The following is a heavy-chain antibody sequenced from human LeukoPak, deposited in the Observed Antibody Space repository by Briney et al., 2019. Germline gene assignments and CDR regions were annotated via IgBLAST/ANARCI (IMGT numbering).Heavy chain of an antibody. CDR1: GGSISSSSYY. V-gene: IGHV4-61*01. J-gene: IGHJ6*02. CDR3: ARDLDTARWDYYGMDV. D-gene: IGHD5-18*01. CDR2: IYDSGST. Sequence: PSETLSLTCTVSGGSISSSSYYWSWIRQPPGKGLEWIGYIYDSGSTKYNPSLKSRVTISVDTSKNQFSLKLSSVTAADMGVYYCARDLDTARWDYYGMDVWGQGTTVTVSS.